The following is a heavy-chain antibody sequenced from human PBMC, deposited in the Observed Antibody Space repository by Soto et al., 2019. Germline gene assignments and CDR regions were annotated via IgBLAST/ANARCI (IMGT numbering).Heavy chain of an antibody. J-gene: IGHJ5*02. V-gene: IGHV3-23*01. CDR2: ISGSGGST. CDR3: AKDPEYSSPRSFCFDP. D-gene: IGHD6-6*01. CDR1: GFTFSSYA. Sequence: TGGSLRLSCAASGFTFSSYAMSWVRQAPGKGLEWVSAISGSGGSTYYADSVKGRFTISRDNSKNTLYLQMNSLRAEDTAVYYCAKDPEYSSPRSFCFDPWGQGTLVTVSS.